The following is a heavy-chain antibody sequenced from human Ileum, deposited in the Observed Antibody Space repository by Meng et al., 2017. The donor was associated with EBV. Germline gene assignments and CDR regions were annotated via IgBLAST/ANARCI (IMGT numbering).Heavy chain of an antibody. CDR3: ARGGWSLDY. CDR1: GGSISSYS. CDR2: IYYSGST. D-gene: IGHD2-15*01. J-gene: IGHJ4*02. V-gene: IGHV4-59*08. Sequence: QLQDSGPGLVKPSETLSLTCTVSGGSISSYSWSWIRQPPGKGLEWIGYIYYSGSTNYNPSLKSRVTISVDTSKNQFSLNLSSVTAADTAVYYCARGGWSLDYWGQGTLVTVSS.